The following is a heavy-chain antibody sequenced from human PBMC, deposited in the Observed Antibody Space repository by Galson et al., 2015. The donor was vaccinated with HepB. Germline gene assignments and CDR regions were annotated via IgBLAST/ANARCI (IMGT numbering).Heavy chain of an antibody. CDR1: GHTFTVNG. Sequence: SVKVSCKASGHTFTVNGISWVRQAPGQGLEWMGWISANSGDTKYAQNLQGRVTLTRNTSTSTAYLELRSLRSDDTATYYCARDRDYRFDYWGQGTLVTVSS. CDR2: ISANSGDT. V-gene: IGHV1-18*04. J-gene: IGHJ4*02. D-gene: IGHD4/OR15-4a*01. CDR3: ARDRDYRFDY.